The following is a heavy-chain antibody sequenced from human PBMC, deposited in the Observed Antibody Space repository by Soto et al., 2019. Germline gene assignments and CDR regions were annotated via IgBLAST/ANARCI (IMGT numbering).Heavy chain of an antibody. D-gene: IGHD3-3*01. CDR3: AKSWYDFWRKGLDV. Sequence: GESLRLSCAASGFTFSRYGMHWVRQAPGKGLEWVAFISYDGSDKYLADSVKGRFTISRDNSKNTLYLQMNSLRAEDTAVYYCAKSWYDFWRKGLDVWGQGTTVTVSS. CDR1: GFTFSRYG. J-gene: IGHJ6*02. CDR2: ISYDGSDK. V-gene: IGHV3-30*18.